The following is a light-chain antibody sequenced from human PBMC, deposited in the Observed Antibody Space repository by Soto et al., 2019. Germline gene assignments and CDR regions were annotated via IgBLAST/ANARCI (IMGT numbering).Light chain of an antibody. CDR2: DAT. Sequence: SVLTQPRSVSASPGQSVTISCTGTSSNVGGHNYVSWYQQNPGKAPRLMIYDATTRHSGVPDRFSGSKSGNAASLTSSGLQAEDEADYYCCSYAASYTLAFGGGTKLTVL. CDR3: CSYAASYTLA. CDR1: SSNVGGHNY. J-gene: IGLJ2*01. V-gene: IGLV2-11*01.